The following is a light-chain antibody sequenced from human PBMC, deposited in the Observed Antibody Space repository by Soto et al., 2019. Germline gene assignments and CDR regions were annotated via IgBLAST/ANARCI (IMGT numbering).Light chain of an antibody. CDR1: SRDVGAYNY. V-gene: IGLV2-14*01. CDR2: DVS. Sequence: QSALTQPASVSGSPGQSITISCTGTSRDVGAYNYVSWYQQHPGKAPKLMIYDVSNRPSGVSNRFSGSKSGNTASLTIAGLQAEDEADYYCPSYASSRTVVFGGGTQLTVL. J-gene: IGLJ2*01. CDR3: PSYASSRTVV.